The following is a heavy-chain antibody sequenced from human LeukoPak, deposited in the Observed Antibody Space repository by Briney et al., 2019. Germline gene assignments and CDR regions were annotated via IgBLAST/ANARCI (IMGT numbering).Heavy chain of an antibody. V-gene: IGHV4-59*12. CDR2: IYYSGST. Sequence: SETLSLTCTVSGGSISSYYWSWIRQPPGKGLEWIGYIYYSGSTNYNPSLKSRVTMSVDTSKNQVSLKLSSVTAADTAVYYCAREVPAATKQLFDYWGQGTLVTVSS. CDR3: AREVPAATKQLFDY. CDR1: GGSISSYY. J-gene: IGHJ4*02. D-gene: IGHD2-2*01.